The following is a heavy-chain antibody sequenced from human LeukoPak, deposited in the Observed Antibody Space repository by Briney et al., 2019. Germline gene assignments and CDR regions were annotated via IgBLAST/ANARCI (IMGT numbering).Heavy chain of an antibody. CDR2: ISPNSGGT. V-gene: IGHV1-2*02. J-gene: IGHJ4*02. CDR3: ARNFGGSSRYFDY. Sequence: ASVKVSCKASGYTFTGYFMHWVRLAPGHGLEWMGWISPNSGGTNYAQKFQGRVTMTRDTSIRTAYMELSRLTSDDTAVYYCARNFGGSSRYFDYWGQGTLVSVSS. D-gene: IGHD4-23*01. CDR1: GYTFTGYF.